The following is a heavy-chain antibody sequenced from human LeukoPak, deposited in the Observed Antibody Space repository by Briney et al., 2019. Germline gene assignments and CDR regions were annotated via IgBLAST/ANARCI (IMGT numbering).Heavy chain of an antibody. J-gene: IGHJ5*02. V-gene: IGHV4-30-4*01. CDR3: ARYVSVAGRNNWFDP. CDR1: GGSISSGDYY. Sequence: SQTLSLTCTVSGGSISSGDYYWSWSREPPGKGLGWIWYIYYSGSTYYNPSLKSRVTISVDTSKNQFSLKLSSVTAADTAVYYCARYVSVAGRNNWFDPWGQGTLVTVSS. CDR2: IYYSGST. D-gene: IGHD6-19*01.